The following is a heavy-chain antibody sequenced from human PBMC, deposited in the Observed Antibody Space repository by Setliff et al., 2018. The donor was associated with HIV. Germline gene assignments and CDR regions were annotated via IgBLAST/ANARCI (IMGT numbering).Heavy chain of an antibody. CDR2: IFPNDEK. D-gene: IGHD3-3*01. CDR3: ARYNFRRGYWDYFDY. J-gene: IGHJ4*02. V-gene: IGHV2-26*01. CDR1: GFSLSNTRMG. Sequence: SGPTLVNPTPPLTLTCTVSGFSLSNTRMGVSWIRQPPGKALEWLAHIFPNDEKSYSASLKSRVTISEDTSKSQVVLTMTNMDPLDTATYFCARYNFRRGYWDYFDYWGQGTQVTVSS.